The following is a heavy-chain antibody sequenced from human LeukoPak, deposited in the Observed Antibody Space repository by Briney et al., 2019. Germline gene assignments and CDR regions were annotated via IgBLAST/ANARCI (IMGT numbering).Heavy chain of an antibody. CDR2: IRYDGSNQ. CDR3: ATPYYYGSGSYWPFDY. CDR1: GFTFSSYG. D-gene: IGHD3-10*01. J-gene: IGHJ4*02. V-gene: IGHV3-30*02. Sequence: GGSLRLSCAASGFTFSSYGMHWVRQAPGKGLEWGAFIRYDGSNQYYADSVKGRFTISRDNSKNTLYLQMNSLRAEDTAVYYCATPYYYGSGSYWPFDYWGQGTLVTVSS.